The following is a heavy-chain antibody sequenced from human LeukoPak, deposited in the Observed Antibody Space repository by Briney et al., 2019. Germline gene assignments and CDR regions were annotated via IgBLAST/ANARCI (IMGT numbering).Heavy chain of an antibody. CDR2: IHTSGST. D-gene: IGHD4-11*01. V-gene: IGHV4-4*09. CDR3: ARRGGRYSNYVFDI. J-gene: IGHJ3*02. CDR1: VGSISSYY. Sequence: SETLSLTCTVSVGSISSYYWSWIRQPPGRGLEWIGYIHTSGSTNYNPSLKSRVTISVDPSKNQFSLKLSSVTAADTAVYYCARRGGRYSNYVFDIWGQGTMVTVSS.